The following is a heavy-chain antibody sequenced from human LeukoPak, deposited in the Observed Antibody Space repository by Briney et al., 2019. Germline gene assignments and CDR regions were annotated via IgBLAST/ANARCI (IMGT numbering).Heavy chain of an antibody. D-gene: IGHD1/OR15-1a*01. CDR3: AKVATPNTLDALDI. Sequence: GGSLRLSCAASGFTFSSYGMTWVRQAPGRGLEWVSLISLSDSIFYADSVKGRFTISRDNSKSTVHLQMDGLRVDDTAVYYCAKVATPNTLDALDIWGQGTMVTVSS. CDR1: GFTFSSYG. V-gene: IGHV3-23*01. CDR2: ISLSDSI. J-gene: IGHJ3*02.